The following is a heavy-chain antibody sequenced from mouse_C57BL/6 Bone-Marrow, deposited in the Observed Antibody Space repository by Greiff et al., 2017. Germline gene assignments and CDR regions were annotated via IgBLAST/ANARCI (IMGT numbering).Heavy chain of an antibody. V-gene: IGHV1-26*01. Sequence: VQLQQSGPELVKPGASVKISCKASGYTFTDYYMNWVKQSHGKSLEWIGDINPNNGGTSYNQKFKGKATLTVDKSSSTAYMELRILTSEDSAVYYCAKYYLDYWGQGTSVTVSS. CDR2: INPNNGGT. J-gene: IGHJ4*01. CDR3: AKYYLDY. D-gene: IGHD1-1*02. CDR1: GYTFTDYY.